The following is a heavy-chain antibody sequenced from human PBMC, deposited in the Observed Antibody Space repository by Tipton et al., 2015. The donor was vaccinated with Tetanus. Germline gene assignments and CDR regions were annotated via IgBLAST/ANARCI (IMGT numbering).Heavy chain of an antibody. CDR3: AGVTAQRTALYYEH. CDR2: INHRVIN. D-gene: IGHD2-2*02. V-gene: IGHV4-34*01. J-gene: IGHJ1*01. Sequence: TLSLTCAVSGGSFSGFYWSWIRQPPGNVLEWIGEINHRVINSYNPSLNSRVTISMDRSEHQISLKITSVTAADTAVYYCAGVTAQRTALYYEHWGQCIQVPVSS. CDR1: GGSFSGFY.